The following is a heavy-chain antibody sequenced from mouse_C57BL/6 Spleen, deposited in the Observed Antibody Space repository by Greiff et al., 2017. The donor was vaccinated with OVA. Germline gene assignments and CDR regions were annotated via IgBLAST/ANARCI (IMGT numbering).Heavy chain of an antibody. Sequence: QVQLKESGPGLVQPSQSLSITCTVSGFSLTSYGVHWVRQSPGKGLEWLGVIWRGGSTDYNAAFMSRLSITKDNSKSQVFFKMNSLQADDTAIYYCAKKDGYDYYAMDYWGQGTSVTVSS. CDR3: AKKDGYDYYAMDY. CDR1: GFSLTSYG. CDR2: IWRGGST. D-gene: IGHD2-2*01. J-gene: IGHJ4*01. V-gene: IGHV2-5*01.